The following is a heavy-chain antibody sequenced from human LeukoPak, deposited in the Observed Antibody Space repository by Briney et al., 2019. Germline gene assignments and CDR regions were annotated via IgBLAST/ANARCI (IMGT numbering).Heavy chain of an antibody. J-gene: IGHJ3*02. CDR1: GFTFSSYA. CDR2: ISGSGGST. CDR3: AKYYCTNGVCYRAFDI. D-gene: IGHD2-8*01. V-gene: IGHV3-23*01. Sequence: GGSLRLSCAASGFTFSSYAMSWVRQAPGKGLEWVSAISGSGGSTYYADSVKGRFTISRDNSKNTLYLQMNSLRAEDTAVYYCAKYYCTNGVCYRAFDIWGQGTMVTVSS.